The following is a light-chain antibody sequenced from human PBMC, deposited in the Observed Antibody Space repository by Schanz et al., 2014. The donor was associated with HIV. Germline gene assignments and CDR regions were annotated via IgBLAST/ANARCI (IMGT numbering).Light chain of an antibody. Sequence: EIVLTQSPGTLSLSPGERVTLSCRASQTVSNRYLAWYQQRPGQAPRLLIYGASSRATGIPDRFSGSGSGTDFTLTISRLEPDDFAVYYCHHYGDSRGTFGGGTEVDI. V-gene: IGKV3-20*01. CDR3: HHYGDSRGT. CDR1: QTVSNRY. CDR2: GAS. J-gene: IGKJ4*02.